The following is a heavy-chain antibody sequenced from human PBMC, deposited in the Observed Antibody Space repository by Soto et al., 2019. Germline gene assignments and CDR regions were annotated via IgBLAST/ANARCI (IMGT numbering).Heavy chain of an antibody. CDR3: ASSYGSGYRAFDY. V-gene: IGHV1-69*02. Sequence: QVQLVQSGAEVKKPGSSVRVSCKASGDTFTFYSINWVRQAPGLGLEWMGRINPILSMSNYAQRFQGRVPMTADKSTSTAYMELSSLRSEDTAMYYCASSYGSGYRAFDYWGQGDLVTVSS. CDR2: INPILSMS. CDR1: GDTFTFYS. J-gene: IGHJ4*02. D-gene: IGHD3-10*01.